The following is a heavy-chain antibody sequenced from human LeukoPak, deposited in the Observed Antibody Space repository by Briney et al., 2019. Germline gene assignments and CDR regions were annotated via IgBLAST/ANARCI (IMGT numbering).Heavy chain of an antibody. D-gene: IGHD2-2*01. V-gene: IGHV3-23*01. CDR3: AKRRLDCTSTSCLDY. CDR1: GFTFNNYA. Sequence: PGGSLRLSCAASGFTFNNYAMSWVRQAPGKGLEWVSSISGSGGSTYYADAVKGRFTISRDNSKNTLYLQMNSLRVEDTALYYCAKRRLDCTSTSCLDYWGQGTLVTVSS. J-gene: IGHJ4*02. CDR2: ISGSGGST.